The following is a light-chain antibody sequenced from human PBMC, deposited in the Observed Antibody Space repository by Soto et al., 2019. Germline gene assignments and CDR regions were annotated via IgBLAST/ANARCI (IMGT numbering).Light chain of an antibody. CDR1: QGINSW. CDR3: QQANSFPPT. CDR2: AAS. Sequence: DTQMTQSPSSVSASVGDRVTITCRASQGINSWLAWYQEKPGKAPKLLMYAASSLHSGVPSRFSGSGSGTDFTLTISSLQPEDFATYYCQQANSFPPTFGPGTKVDIK. J-gene: IGKJ3*01. V-gene: IGKV1-12*01.